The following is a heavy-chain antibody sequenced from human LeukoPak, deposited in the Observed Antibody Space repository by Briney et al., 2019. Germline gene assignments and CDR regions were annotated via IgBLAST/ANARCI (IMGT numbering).Heavy chain of an antibody. CDR1: GFTFDDYA. CDR2: ISSNSDTT. CDR3: AKDVGFSGRSGGFDS. Sequence: PGRSLRLSCVASGFTFDDYAMHWVRQAPGKGLECVSSISSNSDTTDYADSVKGRFTISRDNAKNSLFLQMNSLRVEDTALYYCAKDVGFSGRSGGFDSWGQGTLVTVSS. J-gene: IGHJ4*02. D-gene: IGHD3/OR15-3a*01. V-gene: IGHV3-9*01.